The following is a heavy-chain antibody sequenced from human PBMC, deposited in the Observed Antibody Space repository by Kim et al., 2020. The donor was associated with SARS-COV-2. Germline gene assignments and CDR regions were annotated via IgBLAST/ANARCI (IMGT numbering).Heavy chain of an antibody. CDR3: ARDPIGSKGLYDY. D-gene: IGHD1-26*01. Sequence: YAGAVKGRFTISRDNAKNSLFLQMNRLRDEDTAVYYCARDPIGSKGLYDYWGQGTLVTVSS. V-gene: IGHV3-11*05. J-gene: IGHJ4*02.